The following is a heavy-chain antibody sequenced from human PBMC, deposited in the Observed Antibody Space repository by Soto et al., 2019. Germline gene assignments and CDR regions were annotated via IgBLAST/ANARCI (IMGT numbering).Heavy chain of an antibody. CDR3: TKRATTVPTPGNYFDS. J-gene: IGHJ4*02. CDR1: GFTFSDYS. Sequence: EVHLLESGGGLVQPGGSLRLSRAASGFTFSDYSMSWVRQTPERGLEWVSTLTRGGTSYYADSVQGRFTISRDNSQNTVSLQMHSLRAEDTALYYCTKRATTVPTPGNYFDSWGQGTLVTVSS. D-gene: IGHD1-1*01. V-gene: IGHV3-23*01. CDR2: LTRGGTS.